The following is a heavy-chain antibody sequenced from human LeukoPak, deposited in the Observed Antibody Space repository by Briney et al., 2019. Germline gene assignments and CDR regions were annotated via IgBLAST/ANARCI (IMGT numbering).Heavy chain of an antibody. J-gene: IGHJ4*02. V-gene: IGHV4-31*03. CDR2: IYYSEYT. D-gene: IGHD3-22*01. CDR3: AREVVSMIEVGYFDS. CDR1: GGSISSGGYY. Sequence: SETLSLTCNVSGGSISSGGYYWNWIRQHPGKGSEWIGHIYYSEYTYYNPSLRSRVTISVDTSKNQFSLKLNSVSVADTAVYYCAREVVSMIEVGYFDSWGQGTLVTVSS.